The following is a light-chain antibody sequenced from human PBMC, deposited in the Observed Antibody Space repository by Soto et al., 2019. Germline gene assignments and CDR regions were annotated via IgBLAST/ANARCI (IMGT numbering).Light chain of an antibody. CDR2: SNN. CDR1: SSSIGSNT. V-gene: IGLV1-44*01. J-gene: IGLJ3*02. CDR3: AAWDDSLNGWV. Sequence: QSVLTQPPSASGTPGQRVSISCSGSSSSIGSNTVSWYQQLPGTAPKLLIYSNNQRPSGVPDRFSGSKSGTSASLAISGLQSEDEADYYGAAWDDSLNGWVFGGGTKLTVL.